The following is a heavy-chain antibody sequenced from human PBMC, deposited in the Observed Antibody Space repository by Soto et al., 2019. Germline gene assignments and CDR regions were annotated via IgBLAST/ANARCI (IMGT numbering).Heavy chain of an antibody. D-gene: IGHD3-10*01. CDR2: TIPLFGTT. J-gene: IGHJ6*02. CDR1: GDTFKNSV. V-gene: IGHV1-69*01. Sequence: QVQLVQSGVEVKKPGSSVRVSCKASGDTFKNSVISWVRQAPGQGLEWMGGTIPLFGTTDSAQKFQGRLPITTDESTTTAYMEVSRLTSEDTAVYYCVAELDFGKLSVVWGQGTTVIVSS. CDR3: VAELDFGKLSVV.